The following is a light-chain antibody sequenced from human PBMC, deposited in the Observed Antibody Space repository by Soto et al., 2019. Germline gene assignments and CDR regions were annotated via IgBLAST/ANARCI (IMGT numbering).Light chain of an antibody. J-gene: IGKJ4*01. CDR1: QDVSNF. V-gene: IGKV1-33*01. CDR3: QQYESLPLT. CDR2: DAS. Sequence: DIQMTQSPSSLSASVGDNVTITCQASQDVSNFLNWYQHKPGEAPVLLINDASNLEAGVPSRFSGTGSGTLFTFTVSSLQPADFATYYCQQYESLPLTFGGGTKVEIK.